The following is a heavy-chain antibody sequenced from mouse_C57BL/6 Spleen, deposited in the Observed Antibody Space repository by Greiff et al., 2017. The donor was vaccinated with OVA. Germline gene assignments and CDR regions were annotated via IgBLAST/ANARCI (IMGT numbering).Heavy chain of an antibody. Sequence: QVQLKQPGAELVKPGASVKVSCKASGYTFTSYWMHWVKQRPGQGLEWIGRIHPSDSDTNYNQKFKGKATLTVDKSSSTAYMQLSSLTSEDSAVYYCAIERKGDYAMDYWGQGTSVTVSS. V-gene: IGHV1-74*01. CDR1: GYTFTSYW. J-gene: IGHJ4*01. CDR3: AIERKGDYAMDY. CDR2: IHPSDSDT.